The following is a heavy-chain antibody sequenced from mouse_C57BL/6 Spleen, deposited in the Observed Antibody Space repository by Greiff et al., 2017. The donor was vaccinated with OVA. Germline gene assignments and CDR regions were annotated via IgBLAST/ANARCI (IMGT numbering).Heavy chain of an antibody. D-gene: IGHD1-1*01. V-gene: IGHV5-4*01. CDR1: GFTFSSYA. CDR2: ISDGGSYT. Sequence: EVQVVESGGGLVKPGGSLKLSCAASGFTFSSYAMSWVRQTPEKRLEWVATISDGGSYTYYPDNVKGRFTISRDNAKNNPYLQMSHLKSEDTAMYYCARDRGTTVGNFDYWGQGTTLTVSS. J-gene: IGHJ2*01. CDR3: ARDRGTTVGNFDY.